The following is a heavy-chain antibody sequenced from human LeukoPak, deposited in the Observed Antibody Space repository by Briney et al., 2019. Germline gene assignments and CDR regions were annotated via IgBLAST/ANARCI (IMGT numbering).Heavy chain of an antibody. CDR1: GFTFSSYS. Sequence: PGGSLRLSCAASGFTFSSYSMNWVRQAPGKGLEWVSYISSSGSTIYYADSVKGRFTISRDNSKNTLYLQMNSLRAEDTAVYYCARDLGGLFDCWGQGTLVTVSS. CDR3: ARDLGGLFDC. CDR2: ISSSGSTI. D-gene: IGHD3-16*01. V-gene: IGHV3-48*01. J-gene: IGHJ4*02.